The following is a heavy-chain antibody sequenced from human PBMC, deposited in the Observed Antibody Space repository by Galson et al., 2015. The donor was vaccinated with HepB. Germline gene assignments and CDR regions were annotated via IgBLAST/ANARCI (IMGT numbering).Heavy chain of an antibody. CDR2: ISGSGGST. Sequence: SLRLSCAASGFTFSSYAMSWVRQAPGKGLEWVSAISGSGGSTYYADSVKGRFTISRDNSKNTLYLQMNSLRAEDTAVYYCAKDRASGPYYDILTGYPSNLDYWGQGTLVTVSS. J-gene: IGHJ4*02. V-gene: IGHV3-23*01. CDR3: AKDRASGPYYDILTGYPSNLDY. D-gene: IGHD3-9*01. CDR1: GFTFSSYA.